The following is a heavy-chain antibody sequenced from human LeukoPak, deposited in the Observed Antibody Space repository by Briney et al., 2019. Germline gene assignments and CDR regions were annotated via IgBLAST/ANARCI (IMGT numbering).Heavy chain of an antibody. CDR2: IYYSGST. CDR1: GGSISSYY. D-gene: IGHD6-13*01. Sequence: SGTLSLTCTVSGGSISSYYWSWIRQPPGKGLEWIGYIYYSGSTNYNPSLRSRVTISVDTSKNQFSLKLSSVTAADTAVYYCAGGSSWLFDYWGQGTLVTVSS. J-gene: IGHJ4*02. CDR3: AGGSSWLFDY. V-gene: IGHV4-59*01.